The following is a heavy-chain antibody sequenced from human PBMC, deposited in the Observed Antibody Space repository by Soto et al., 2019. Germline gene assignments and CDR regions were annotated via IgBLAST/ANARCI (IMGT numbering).Heavy chain of an antibody. CDR2: ISTYSGDT. CDR3: ARHHGPTTSENWFDP. D-gene: IGHD5-12*01. V-gene: IGHV1-18*01. J-gene: IGHJ5*02. Sequence: QVHLVQSGVEVKTPGASVKVSCQASGYTFFTYDISWVRQAPGQGLEWMGWISTYSGDTKYAQKFQGRVTMTPDTSTTTADLELRSLSSDDTAVYYCARHHGPTTSENWFDPWGQGTLVTVSS. CDR1: GYTFFTYD.